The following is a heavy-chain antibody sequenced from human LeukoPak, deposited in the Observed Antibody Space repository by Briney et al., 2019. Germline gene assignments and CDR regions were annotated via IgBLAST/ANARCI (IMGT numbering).Heavy chain of an antibody. D-gene: IGHD3-9*01. V-gene: IGHV1-2*02. CDR3: ARKGGAVLTGYHY. Sequence: ASVKVSCKASGYTFTRYGISWVRQAPGQGLEWMGWINPNTGGTSYAQRFQGRVTMTRDTSISTAYMELSSLRSDDTAVFYCARKGGAVLTGYHYWGQGTLVTVSS. J-gene: IGHJ4*02. CDR1: GYTFTRYG. CDR2: INPNTGGT.